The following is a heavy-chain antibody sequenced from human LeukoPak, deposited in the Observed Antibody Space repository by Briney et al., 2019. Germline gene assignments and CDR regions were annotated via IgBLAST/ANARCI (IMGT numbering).Heavy chain of an antibody. J-gene: IGHJ2*01. CDR3: AKPMSRTPGSGYFDL. CDR2: IRYDGSNK. V-gene: IGHV3-30*02. CDR1: RFSFRSYG. D-gene: IGHD3-10*01. Sequence: GGSLRLSCAASRFSFRSYGMHWVRQAPGKGLEWVAFIRYDGSNKYYADSVKGRFTISRDNSKNTLYLQMNSLRAEDTAVYYCAKPMSRTPGSGYFDLWGRGTLVTVSS.